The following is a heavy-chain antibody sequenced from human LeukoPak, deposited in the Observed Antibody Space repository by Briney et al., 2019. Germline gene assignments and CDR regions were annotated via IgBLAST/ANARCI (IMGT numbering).Heavy chain of an antibody. D-gene: IGHD1-26*01. J-gene: IGHJ3*02. V-gene: IGHV3-23*01. CDR2: ISGSGGST. CDR3: ARVSGSYGGAFDI. Sequence: GGSLRLSCAASGFTFSSYAMSWVRQAPGKGLEWVSAISGSGGSTYYADSVKGRFTISRDNSKNTLYLQMNSLRAEDTAVYYCARVSGSYGGAFDIWGQGTMVTVSS. CDR1: GFTFSSYA.